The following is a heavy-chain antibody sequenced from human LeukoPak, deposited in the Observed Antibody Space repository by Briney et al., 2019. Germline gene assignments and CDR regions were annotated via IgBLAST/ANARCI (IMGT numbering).Heavy chain of an antibody. CDR1: GGSISSGTYY. CDR3: ARDQRGGTYYYMDV. V-gene: IGHV4-61*09. D-gene: IGHD2-15*01. Sequence: SQTLSLTCTVSGGSISSGTYYWTWIRQPAGKGLEWIGHIYTSGSTNYNPSLKSRVTISVDTSKNQFSLKLSSVTAADTAVYYCARDQRGGTYYYMDVWGKGTTVTVSS. CDR2: IYTSGST. J-gene: IGHJ6*03.